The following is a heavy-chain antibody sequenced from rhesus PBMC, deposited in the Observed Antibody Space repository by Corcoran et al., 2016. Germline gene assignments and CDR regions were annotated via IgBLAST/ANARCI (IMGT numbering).Heavy chain of an antibody. V-gene: IGHV4-65*01. CDR2: ISGSSGST. CDR3: ARSYSGSYSVIDY. J-gene: IGHJ4*01. D-gene: IGHD3-16*01. CDR1: GGSVSSSNW. Sequence: QVQLQESGPGLVKPSETLSLTCAVSGGSVSSSNWWSWIRQPPGKGLEWIGYISGSSGSTYYNPSPKSRVTISTDSSKNQFSLKLSSVTAADTAVYYCARSYSGSYSVIDYWGHGILVTVSS.